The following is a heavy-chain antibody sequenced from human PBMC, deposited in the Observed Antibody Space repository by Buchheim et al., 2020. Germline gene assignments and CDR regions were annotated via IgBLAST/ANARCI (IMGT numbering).Heavy chain of an antibody. V-gene: IGHV3-30*03. D-gene: IGHD3-16*02. Sequence: QVQLVESGGGVVQPGRSLRLSCAASGFTFSSYGMHWVRQAPGKGLEWVAVISYDGSNKYYADSVKGRFTISRDNSKNTLYLQMNILRAEDTAVYYCAALLLGELSLYRKYYYCYYGMDVWGQGTT. J-gene: IGHJ6*02. CDR2: ISYDGSNK. CDR1: GFTFSSYG. CDR3: AALLLGELSLYRKYYYCYYGMDV.